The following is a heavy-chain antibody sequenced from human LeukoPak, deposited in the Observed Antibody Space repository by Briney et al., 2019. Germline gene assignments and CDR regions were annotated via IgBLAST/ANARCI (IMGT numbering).Heavy chain of an antibody. J-gene: IGHJ4*02. Sequence: ASVKVSCKASGYTFTGYYMHWVRQAPGQGLEWMGRINPNSGGTNYAQKFQGRVTMTRDTSISTAYMELSRLRSDDTAVYYCASSLPRGPYYFDYWGQGTLVIVSS. D-gene: IGHD5-12*01. CDR3: ASSLPRGPYYFDY. V-gene: IGHV1-2*06. CDR2: INPNSGGT. CDR1: GYTFTGYY.